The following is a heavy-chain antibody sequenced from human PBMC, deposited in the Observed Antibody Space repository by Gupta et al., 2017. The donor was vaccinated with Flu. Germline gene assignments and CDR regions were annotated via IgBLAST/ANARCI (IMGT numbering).Heavy chain of an antibody. CDR2: IIPIFGPP. D-gene: IGHD1-26*01. Sequence: EVKKPGSSVKVSCKASGGTVSNYAISWVRQAPGQGLEWMGGIIPIFGPPNYAQKFQGRVTITADIFTSTAYMELSSLISEDTAVYYCARALDSGTYYSGMDVWGQGTTVTVS. CDR1: GGTVSNYA. CDR3: ARALDSGTYYSGMDV. V-gene: IGHV1-69*06. J-gene: IGHJ6*02.